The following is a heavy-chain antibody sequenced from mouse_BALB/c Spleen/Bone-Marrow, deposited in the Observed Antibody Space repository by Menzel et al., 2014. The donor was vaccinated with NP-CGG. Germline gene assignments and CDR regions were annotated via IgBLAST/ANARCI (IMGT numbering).Heavy chain of an antibody. Sequence: VQLQQSGPELVKPGASVKMSCKASGYTFTSYVMHWVKQKPGQGLEWIGYINPYNDGTKYNEKFKGEATLTSDKSSSTAYMELSSLTSEDSAVYCCARWRYTYSMDYWGQGTSVTVSS. CDR3: ARWRYTYSMDY. CDR2: INPYNDGT. V-gene: IGHV1-14*01. J-gene: IGHJ4*01. CDR1: GYTFTSYV.